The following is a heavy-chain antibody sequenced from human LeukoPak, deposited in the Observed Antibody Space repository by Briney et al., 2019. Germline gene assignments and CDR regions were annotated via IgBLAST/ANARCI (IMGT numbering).Heavy chain of an antibody. V-gene: IGHV3-21*01. D-gene: IGHD2-15*01. J-gene: IGHJ6*02. CDR2: ISNSGIHM. Sequence: TGGSLSLSSAASGFTFSSYSTNWHRQAPGKGLEWVSSISNSGIHMFYADSVKGRFTMSRDNGKNPLFLQMNSLRADDTAVYFCARHMTLEGTTPYHYGMYACGDGNTVTVS. CDR1: GFTFSSYS. CDR3: ARHMTLEGTTPYHYGMYA.